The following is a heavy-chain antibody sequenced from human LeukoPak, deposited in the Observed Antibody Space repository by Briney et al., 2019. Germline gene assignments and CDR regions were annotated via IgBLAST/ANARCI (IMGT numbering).Heavy chain of an antibody. CDR1: GFTSSTYW. CDR2: INEDGREK. J-gene: IGHJ4*02. CDR3: ARQQVPATKDYFDY. Sequence: PGGSLRLSCAASGFTSSTYWMTWVRQAPGKGLEWLANINEDGREKHYVDSVKGRFTISRDNAKNSLFLQMNSLGAEDTAVYYCARQQVPATKDYFDYWGQGTLVTVSS. D-gene: IGHD2-2*01. V-gene: IGHV3-7*01.